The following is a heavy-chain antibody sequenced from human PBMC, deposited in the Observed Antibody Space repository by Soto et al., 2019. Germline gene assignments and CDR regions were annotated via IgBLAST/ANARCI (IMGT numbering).Heavy chain of an antibody. J-gene: IGHJ4*02. CDR2: ISAYNGNT. V-gene: IGHV1-18*01. D-gene: IGHD6-13*01. Sequence: AAVKVSCKASGYTFTSYGISWVRQAPGQGLEWMGWISAYNGNTNYAQKLQGRVTMTTDTSTSTAYMELRSLRSDDTAVYYCARGLYSSSWYYLGYWGQGTQVTVSS. CDR3: ARGLYSSSWYYLGY. CDR1: GYTFTSYG.